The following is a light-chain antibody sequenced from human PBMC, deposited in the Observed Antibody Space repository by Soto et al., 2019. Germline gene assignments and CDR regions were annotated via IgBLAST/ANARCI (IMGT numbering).Light chain of an antibody. J-gene: IGKJ1*01. CDR3: QQYDSIPRT. V-gene: IGKV1-33*01. CDR2: DAS. Sequence: DIQMTQSPSSLSASVGDRVTFTCRASQGVGTDINWYQQRPGRGPKLMIYDASTPESGVPSRFSGSGSGTIFTFTINGILPAHFATYYCQQYDSIPRTFGQGTRVEVK. CDR1: QGVGTD.